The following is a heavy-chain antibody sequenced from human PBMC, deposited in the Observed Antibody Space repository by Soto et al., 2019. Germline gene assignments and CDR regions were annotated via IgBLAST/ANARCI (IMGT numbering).Heavy chain of an antibody. J-gene: IGHJ3*02. CDR2: IDSDGSSA. Sequence: EVQLVESGGGLVQPGGSLRLSCAASGFTFSRYWIHWVRQAPGKGLVWVSRIDSDGSSAICADSVKGRFTISRDNAKNTLYLQMNSLRAEDTAVYYCARGGDYHGYDIWGQGTMVTVSS. V-gene: IGHV3-74*01. CDR1: GFTFSRYW. CDR3: ARGGDYHGYDI. D-gene: IGHD2-21*02.